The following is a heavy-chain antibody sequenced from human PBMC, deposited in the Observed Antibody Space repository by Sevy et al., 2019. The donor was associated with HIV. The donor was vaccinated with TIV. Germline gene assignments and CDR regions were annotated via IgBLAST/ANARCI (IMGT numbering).Heavy chain of an antibody. CDR1: GFTFSSYA. J-gene: IGHJ4*02. CDR3: AREHSSYGSVRFDN. Sequence: GGSLRLSCAASGFTFSSYAMHWVRQAPGKGLEWVAIIPHDGMNEYYADSVKGRFTISRDNSKNTLSLQMNGLTTEDTAVYYCAREHSSYGSVRFDNWGQGTLVTVSS. D-gene: IGHD5-18*01. V-gene: IGHV3-30*04. CDR2: IPHDGMNE.